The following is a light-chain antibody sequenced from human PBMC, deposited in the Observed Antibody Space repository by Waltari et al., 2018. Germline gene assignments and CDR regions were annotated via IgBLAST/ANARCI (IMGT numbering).Light chain of an antibody. CDR2: EVS. CDR3: SSYAGSNNLV. Sequence: QSALTQPPSASGSPGQSVTISCTGTSSDVGGYNYVSWYQQHPGKAPKLMIYEVSKRPSGVPDRFSGSKDGNTASLTVSGLQAEDEADYYCSSYAGSNNLVFGGGTKLTVL. J-gene: IGLJ2*01. CDR1: SSDVGGYNY. V-gene: IGLV2-8*01.